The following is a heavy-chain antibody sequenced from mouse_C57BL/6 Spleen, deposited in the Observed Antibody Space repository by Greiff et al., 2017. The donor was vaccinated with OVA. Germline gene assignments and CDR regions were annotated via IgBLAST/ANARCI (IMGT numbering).Heavy chain of an antibody. CDR2: IDPEDGDT. D-gene: IGHD1-1*01. J-gene: IGHJ1*03. V-gene: IGHV14-1*01. CDR3: TRYYYVSSHWYFDV. Sequence: EVQLQQSGAELVRPGASVKLSCTASGFNIKDYYMHWVKQRPEQGLEWIGRIDPEDGDTEYAPKFQGKATMTADTSSNTAYLQLSSLTSEDTAVYYCTRYYYVSSHWYFDVWGTGTTVTVSS. CDR1: GFNIKDYY.